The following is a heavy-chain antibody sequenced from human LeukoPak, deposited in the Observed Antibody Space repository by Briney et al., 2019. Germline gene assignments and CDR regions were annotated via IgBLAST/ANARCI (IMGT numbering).Heavy chain of an antibody. CDR3: ARDGAGGRYCSSTSCYGVY. CDR2: ISAYNGNT. J-gene: IGHJ4*02. Sequence: ASVKVSCKASGGTFSSYAISWVRQAPGQGLEWMGWISAYNGNTNYAQKLQGRVTMTTDTSTSTAYMELRSLRSDDTAVYYCARDGAGGRYCSSTSCYGVYWGQGTLVTVSS. CDR1: GGTFSSYA. D-gene: IGHD2-2*01. V-gene: IGHV1-18*01.